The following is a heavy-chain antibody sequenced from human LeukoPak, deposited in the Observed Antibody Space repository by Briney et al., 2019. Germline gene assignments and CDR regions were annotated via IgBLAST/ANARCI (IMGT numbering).Heavy chain of an antibody. D-gene: IGHD1-7*01. CDR2: IYYSGSA. CDR1: GGFVSSPTYY. J-gene: IGHJ5*02. V-gene: IGHV4-61*01. Sequence: NPSETLSLTCTVSGGFVSSPTYYWSWVRQPPGKGLEWIGYIYYSGSANYNPSLKSRVTISVDTSKNQFSLKLSSVTAADTAVYYCARDKGNYDGFDPWGQGTLVTVSS. CDR3: ARDKGNYDGFDP.